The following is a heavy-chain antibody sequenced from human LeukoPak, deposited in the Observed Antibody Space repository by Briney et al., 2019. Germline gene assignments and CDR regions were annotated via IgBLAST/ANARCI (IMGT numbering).Heavy chain of an antibody. CDR2: IYYSGST. CDR1: GDSNCSGGYY. CDR3: ARALSPSYYYDSSGYTDHRVYYFDY. V-gene: IGHV4-31*03. D-gene: IGHD3-22*01. Sequence: SVTLSLTCTVCGDSNCSGGYYWSWICQHPGKGLEWIGYIYYSGSTYYNPSLKSRVTISVDTSKNQFSLKLSSVTAADTAVYYCARALSPSYYYDSSGYTDHRVYYFDYWGQGTLVTVSS. J-gene: IGHJ4*02.